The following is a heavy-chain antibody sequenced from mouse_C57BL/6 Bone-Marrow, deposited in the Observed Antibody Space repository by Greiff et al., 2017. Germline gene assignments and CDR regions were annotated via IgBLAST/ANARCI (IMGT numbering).Heavy chain of an antibody. V-gene: IGHV2-9-1*01. CDR2: IWTGGGT. Sequence: VQGVESGPGLVAPSQSLSITCTVSGFSLTSYAISWVRQPPGKGLEWLGVIWTGGGTNYNSALKSRLSISKDNSKSQVFLKMNSLQTDDTARYYCARNKGYSNYWYYFDYWGQGTTLTVSS. D-gene: IGHD2-5*01. CDR1: GFSLTSYA. J-gene: IGHJ2*01. CDR3: ARNKGYSNYWYYFDY.